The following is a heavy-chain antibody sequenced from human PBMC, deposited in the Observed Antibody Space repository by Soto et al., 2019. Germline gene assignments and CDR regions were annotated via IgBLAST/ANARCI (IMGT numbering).Heavy chain of an antibody. V-gene: IGHV3-11*01. J-gene: IGHJ4*02. CDR1: GFSFSDFY. Sequence: GGSLRLSCVTSGFSFSDFYMVWIRQAPGKGLEWISYIHRSGSPIYYADSVKGRFTISRDNAKTSLSLQMNSLRAEDTAVYYCARLFYNWNSWVDSWGQGTLVTVSS. D-gene: IGHD1-20*01. CDR3: ARLFYNWNSWVDS. CDR2: IHRSGSPI.